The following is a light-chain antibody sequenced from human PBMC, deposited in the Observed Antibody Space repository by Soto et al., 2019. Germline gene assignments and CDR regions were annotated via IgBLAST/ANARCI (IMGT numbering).Light chain of an antibody. Sequence: EIALTQPPGTLYLSPGDRATLSCRASQSVCTGYLAWYQQRSGQAPRLLIHGTSSSAAGIPDTFSGSGSGKELTLAIIRLEPGDFAVYVCQQYGRSPRTCGGATKLEI. V-gene: IGKV3-20*01. J-gene: IGKJ4*02. CDR1: QSVCTGY. CDR2: GTS. CDR3: QQYGRSPRT.